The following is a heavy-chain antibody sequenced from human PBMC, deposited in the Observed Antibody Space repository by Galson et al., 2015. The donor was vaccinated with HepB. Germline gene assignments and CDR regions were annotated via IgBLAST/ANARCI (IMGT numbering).Heavy chain of an antibody. Sequence: SLRLSCAASGFTVISNYVTWVRQAPGKGLEWVSVIYFGGTTYYADSVKGRFTISRDHSKNTMYLQMNSLRAEDTAVYYCARGGWFGNAFDVWGQGTLVTVPS. CDR3: ARGGWFGNAFDV. CDR1: GFTVISNY. V-gene: IGHV3-66*01. D-gene: IGHD3-10*01. CDR2: IYFGGTT. J-gene: IGHJ3*01.